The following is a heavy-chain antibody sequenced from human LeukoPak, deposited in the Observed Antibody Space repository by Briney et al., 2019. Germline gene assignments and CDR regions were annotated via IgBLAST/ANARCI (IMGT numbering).Heavy chain of an antibody. CDR3: ARVYSGSYHY. D-gene: IGHD1-26*01. Sequence: SETLSLTCTVSGGSISSYYWSWIRQPPGKGLEWIGYIYYSGSTNYNPSLKSRVTISVDTSKNQFSLELSSVTAADTAVYYCARVYSGSYHYWGQGTLVTVSS. V-gene: IGHV4-59*01. CDR2: IYYSGST. CDR1: GGSISSYY. J-gene: IGHJ4*02.